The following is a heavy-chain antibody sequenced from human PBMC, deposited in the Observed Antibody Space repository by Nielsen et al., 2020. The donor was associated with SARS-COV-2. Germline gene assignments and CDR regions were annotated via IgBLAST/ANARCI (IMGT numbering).Heavy chain of an antibody. V-gene: IGHV3-23*01. CDR1: GSIFSSYA. D-gene: IGHD6-19*01. J-gene: IGHJ4*02. Sequence: GESLKISCADSGSIFSSYAMSWVRQAPGKGLEWVSTVSASGGSTYYADSVKGRFTISRDDSRNTVSLQMSRLRAEDTAVYYCARPDRSGWYHDSWGQGTLVTVSS. CDR3: ARPDRSGWYHDS. CDR2: VSASGGST.